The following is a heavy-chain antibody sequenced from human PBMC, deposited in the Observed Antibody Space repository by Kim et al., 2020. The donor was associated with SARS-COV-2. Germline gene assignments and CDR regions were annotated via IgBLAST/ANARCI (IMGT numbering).Heavy chain of an antibody. CDR1: GFTFSSYA. Sequence: GGSLRLSCAASGFTFSSYAMSWVRQAPGKGLEWVSVISGSGDNTCYADSVKGRFTISRDNSKNTLYLQMNSLRAEDTAVYYCAKSTFDIVVVPAAPDLDYWGQGTXVTVSS. CDR2: ISGSGDNT. CDR3: AKSTFDIVVVPAAPDLDY. D-gene: IGHD2-2*01. J-gene: IGHJ4*02. V-gene: IGHV3-23*01.